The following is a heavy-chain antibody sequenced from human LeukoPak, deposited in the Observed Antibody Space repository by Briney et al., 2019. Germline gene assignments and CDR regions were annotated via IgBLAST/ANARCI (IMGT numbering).Heavy chain of an antibody. CDR2: INTDGTVT. CDR3: ATKQWLAPPPDS. CDR1: GFTFSKYW. V-gene: IGHV3-74*01. Sequence: PGGSLRLSCAASGFTFSKYWMLWVRQAPGEGLGSVSRINTDGTVTTYADSVKGRFTVSRDNADNTMFLQMNSVRDEDTAVYYCATKQWLAPPPDSWGQGTPVTVPS. J-gene: IGHJ4*02. D-gene: IGHD6-19*01.